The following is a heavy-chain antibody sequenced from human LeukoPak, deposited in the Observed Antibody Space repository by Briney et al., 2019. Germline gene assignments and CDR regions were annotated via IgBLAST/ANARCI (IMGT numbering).Heavy chain of an antibody. CDR3: VSRYYDILTGYPDGNWFDP. D-gene: IGHD3-9*01. V-gene: IGHV4-34*01. Sequence: SETLSLTCAVYGGSFSGYSWSWIRQPPGKGLEWIGEINHSGSTNYNPSLKSRVTISIDTSKNQFSLKLSSVAAADTAMYYCVSRYYDILTGYPDGNWFDPWGQGTLVTVSS. CDR1: GGSFSGYS. CDR2: INHSGST. J-gene: IGHJ5*02.